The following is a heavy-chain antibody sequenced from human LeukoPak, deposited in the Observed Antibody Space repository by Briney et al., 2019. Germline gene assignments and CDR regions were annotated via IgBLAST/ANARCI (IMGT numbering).Heavy chain of an antibody. D-gene: IGHD6-13*01. CDR2: IVPIFGAA. CDR1: GGTFSSYA. J-gene: IGHJ4*02. CDR3: ARDGQLVRSGGDYFDY. V-gene: IGHV1-69*01. Sequence: SVKLSCKASGGTFSSYAISWVRQAPGQGLELKGGIVPIFGAANYAQKFQGRVTITADETTSTVYMELRSLRSEDTALYYGARDGQLVRSGGDYFDYWGQGTLVTVSS.